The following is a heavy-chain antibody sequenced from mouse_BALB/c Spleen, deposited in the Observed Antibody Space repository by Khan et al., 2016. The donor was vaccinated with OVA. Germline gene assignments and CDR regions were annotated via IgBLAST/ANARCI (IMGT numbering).Heavy chain of an antibody. V-gene: IGHV1-7*01. CDR2: INPTSGYT. J-gene: IGHJ2*01. CDR1: GYTFTTYW. Sequence: QIQLVQSGAELAKPGASVKMSCKASGYTFTTYWMHWVKQRPGQGLEWIGYINPTSGYTDYNDKFKDRATLSADKSSRTAYMQLNSLTSEDSAVYYCTRDRIDYWGQGTTLTVSS. CDR3: TRDRIDY.